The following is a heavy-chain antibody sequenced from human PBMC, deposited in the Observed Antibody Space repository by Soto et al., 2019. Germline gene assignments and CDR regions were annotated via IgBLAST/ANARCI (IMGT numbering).Heavy chain of an antibody. CDR3: ARSTATYYDILTGPNWSSYYFDY. J-gene: IGHJ4*02. D-gene: IGHD3-9*01. CDR1: GYTFTSYY. Sequence: GASVKVSCKASGYTFTSYYMHWVRQAPGQGLEWMGIINPSGGSTSYAQKFQGRVTMTRDTSTSTVYMELSSLRSEDTAVYYCARSTATYYDILTGPNWSSYYFDYWGQGTLVTVSS. CDR2: INPSGGST. V-gene: IGHV1-46*01.